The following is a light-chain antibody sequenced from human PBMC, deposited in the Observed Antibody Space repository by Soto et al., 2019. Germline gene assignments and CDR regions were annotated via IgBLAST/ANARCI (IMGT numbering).Light chain of an antibody. Sequence: DIVMTQSPDSLAVSLGERATINCKSXQXXXXSSNNKNYLAXXXXXXXXPPKLLIYWASTRESGVPDRFSGSGSGTDFTLTISSLQAEDVAVYYCQQYYSTPWTFGQGTKVDIK. CDR1: QXXXXSSNNKNY. CDR2: WAS. J-gene: IGKJ1*01. CDR3: QQYYSTPWT. V-gene: IGKV4-1*01.